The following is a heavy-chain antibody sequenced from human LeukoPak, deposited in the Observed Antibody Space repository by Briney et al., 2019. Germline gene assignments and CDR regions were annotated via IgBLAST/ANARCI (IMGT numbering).Heavy chain of an antibody. D-gene: IGHD2-15*01. V-gene: IGHV3-48*01. CDR2: ISSSSSTI. CDR1: GFTFSSYS. CDR3: AREKGLPDY. J-gene: IGHJ4*02. Sequence: PGGSPRLSCAASGFTFSSYSMNWVRQAPGKGLEWVSYISSSSSTIYYADSVKGRFTISRDNAKNSLYLQMNSLRAEDTAVYYCAREKGLPDYWGQGTLVTVSS.